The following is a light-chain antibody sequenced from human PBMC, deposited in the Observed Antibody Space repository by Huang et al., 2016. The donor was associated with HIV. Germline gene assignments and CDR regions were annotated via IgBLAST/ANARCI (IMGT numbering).Light chain of an antibody. V-gene: IGKV3-20*01. J-gene: IGKJ3*01. Sequence: IVLTQSPATLSLSPGERATLSCRASHSVGGSSLAWYQQKPGQAPRLLIYDASSRAAGVPDRFGGGGSATDFTLTISRLEPEDFAVYYCQQYASSPLTFGPGTKVDIK. CDR3: QQYASSPLT. CDR1: HSVGGSS. CDR2: DAS.